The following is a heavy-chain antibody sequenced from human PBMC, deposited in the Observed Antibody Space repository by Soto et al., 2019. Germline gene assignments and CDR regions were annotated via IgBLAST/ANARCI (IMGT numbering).Heavy chain of an antibody. CDR1: GYSFAGYW. CDR2: IDPSDSQT. CDR3: ARQIYQSASGPNSQYYFAS. J-gene: IGHJ4*02. V-gene: IGHV5-10-1*01. Sequence: GESLKISCKGSGYSFAGYWITWVRQMPGKGLEWMGRIDPSDSQTYYSPSFRGHVTISAAKSITTVFLQWSSLRASDTAMYYCARQIYQSASGPNSQYYFASWGPGTLVTLSS. D-gene: IGHD2-15*01.